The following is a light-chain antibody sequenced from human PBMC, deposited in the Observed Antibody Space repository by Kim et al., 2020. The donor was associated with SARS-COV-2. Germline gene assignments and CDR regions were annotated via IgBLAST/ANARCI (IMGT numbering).Light chain of an antibody. CDR1: QGINNY. CDR2: AAS. Sequence: ASIGDRVTITCRASQGINNYLAWYQQRPAKAPKLLIYAASTLQSGVPSRFSGSGFGTDFTLTISSLQPEDGAIYYCQKYNSAPWTFGRGTKVDIK. V-gene: IGKV1-27*01. CDR3: QKYNSAPWT. J-gene: IGKJ1*01.